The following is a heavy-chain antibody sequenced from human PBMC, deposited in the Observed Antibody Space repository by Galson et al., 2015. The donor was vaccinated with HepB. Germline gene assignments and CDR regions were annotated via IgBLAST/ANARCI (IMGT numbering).Heavy chain of an antibody. Sequence: ETLSLTCAIYGGSFSDYYWSWIRQPPGKGPEWIGEISYSGSTNYNPSLKSRVTISLDTSKNHFSLKLSSVTAADTAVYYCARGVDSSGYYDDAFDIWGQGTMVTVSS. CDR2: ISYSGST. CDR3: ARGVDSSGYYDDAFDI. CDR1: GGSFSDYY. D-gene: IGHD3-22*01. J-gene: IGHJ3*02. V-gene: IGHV4-34*01.